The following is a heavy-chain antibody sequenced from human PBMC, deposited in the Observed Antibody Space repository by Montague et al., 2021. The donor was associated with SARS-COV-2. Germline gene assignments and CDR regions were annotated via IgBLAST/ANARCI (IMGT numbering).Heavy chain of an antibody. J-gene: IGHJ4*02. Sequence: SETLSLTCAVYGGSLSGYYWSWIRRPPGEGLEWIAEISHSGSTSYNPSLKSRVTISVDTSKNQFSLKLSSATAAGTAVYYCATLPSSITIFGVVQGYYFDDWGQGTLVTVSS. CDR3: ATLPSSITIFGVVQGYYFDD. V-gene: IGHV4-34*01. D-gene: IGHD3-3*01. CDR2: ISHSGST. CDR1: GGSLSGYY.